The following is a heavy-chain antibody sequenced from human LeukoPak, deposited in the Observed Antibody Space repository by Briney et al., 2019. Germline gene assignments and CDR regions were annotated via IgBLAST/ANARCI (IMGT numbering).Heavy chain of an antibody. V-gene: IGHV3-48*01. Sequence: QPGGSLRLSCAAPGFTFSSYSMNWVRQAPGKGLEWVSYISSSSSTIYYADSVKGRFTISRDNAKNSLYLQMNSLRAEDTAVYYCARDLSSSGDYWGQGTLVTVSS. CDR3: ARDLSSSGDY. D-gene: IGHD3-16*02. J-gene: IGHJ4*02. CDR2: ISSSSSTI. CDR1: GFTFSSYS.